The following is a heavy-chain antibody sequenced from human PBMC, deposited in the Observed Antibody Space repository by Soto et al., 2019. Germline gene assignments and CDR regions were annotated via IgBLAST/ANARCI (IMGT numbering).Heavy chain of an antibody. D-gene: IGHD3-22*01. CDR2: IKSKTDGGTT. J-gene: IGHJ4*02. Sequence: PGGSLRLSCAASGFTFSNAWMNWVRQAPGKGLEWVGRIKSKTDGGTTDYAAPVKGRITISRDDSKNTLSLQMNSLKTEDTAVYYCTTDTYYDSSGHRVWVLAYWGQGTLVTVSS. CDR1: GFTFSNAW. V-gene: IGHV3-15*07. CDR3: TTDTYYDSSGHRVWVLAY.